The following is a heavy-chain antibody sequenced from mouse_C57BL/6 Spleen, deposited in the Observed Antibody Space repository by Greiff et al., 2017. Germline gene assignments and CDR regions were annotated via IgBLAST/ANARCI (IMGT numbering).Heavy chain of an antibody. V-gene: IGHV1-82*01. D-gene: IGHD1-1*01. J-gene: IGHJ2*01. CDR3: AREGLLLPRD. Sequence: VQLVESGPELVKPGASVKISCKASGYAFSSSWMNWVKQRPGKGLEWIGRIYPGDGDTNYNGKFKGKATLTADKSSSTAYMQLSSLTSEDSAVYFCAREGLLLPRDWGQGTTLTVSS. CDR2: IYPGDGDT. CDR1: GYAFSSSW.